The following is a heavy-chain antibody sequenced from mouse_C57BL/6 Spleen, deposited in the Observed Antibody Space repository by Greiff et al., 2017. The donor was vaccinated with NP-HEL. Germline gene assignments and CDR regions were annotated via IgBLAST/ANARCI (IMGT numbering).Heavy chain of an antibody. Sequence: QVQLQQPGAELVMPGASVKLSCKASGYTFTRYWMHWVKQRPGPGLEWVGEIDPSDSYSNYNQKIKGKSTLTVDKSSSTADMQLSSLTSEDSAVYYCARGHYGSSHWFAYWGQGTLVTVSA. V-gene: IGHV1-69*01. CDR3: ARGHYGSSHWFAY. J-gene: IGHJ3*01. CDR1: GYTFTRYW. CDR2: IDPSDSYS. D-gene: IGHD1-1*01.